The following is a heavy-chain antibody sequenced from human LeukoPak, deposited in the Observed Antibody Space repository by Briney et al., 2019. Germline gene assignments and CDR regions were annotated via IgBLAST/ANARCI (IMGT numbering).Heavy chain of an antibody. D-gene: IGHD6-19*01. CDR3: ARDQIAVAGTSYYYYYYMDV. CDR2: INSDGSST. J-gene: IGHJ6*03. CDR1: GFTFSSYW. Sequence: GGSLRLSCAASGFTFSSYWMHWVRHAPGKGLVWVSRINSDGSSTSYADSVKGRFTISRDNAKNTLYLQMNSLRAEDTAVYYCARDQIAVAGTSYYYYYYMDVWGKGTTVTVSS. V-gene: IGHV3-74*01.